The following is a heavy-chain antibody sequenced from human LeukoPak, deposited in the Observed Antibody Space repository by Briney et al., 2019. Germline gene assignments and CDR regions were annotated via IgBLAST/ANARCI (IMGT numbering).Heavy chain of an antibody. CDR2: IIGGGGRT. Sequence: GGSLRLSCAASGFTFSSYAMSWVRPAPGKGLGWGSAIIGGGGRTYYADSVKSKFPNSRDNSKNTLDLQMNSLTDEDTAVYYCARSSGYDSRLGDYWGQGTLVTVSS. D-gene: IGHD5-12*01. V-gene: IGHV3-23*01. CDR3: ARSSGYDSRLGDY. CDR1: GFTFSSYA. J-gene: IGHJ4*02.